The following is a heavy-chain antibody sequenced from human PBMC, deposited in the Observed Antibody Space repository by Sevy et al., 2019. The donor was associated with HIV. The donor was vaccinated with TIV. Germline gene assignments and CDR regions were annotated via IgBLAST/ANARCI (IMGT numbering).Heavy chain of an antibody. CDR2: MNPNSGDT. J-gene: IGHJ4*02. V-gene: IGHV1-8*01. Sequence: ASVKVSCKASGYTFTRYEINWVRQATGQGLEWMGWMNPNSGDTGSVQKFQGRVTMTRNTSISTAYMELRSLRSDDTAVYYCASAIGTTVVTPVDYWRQGTLVTVSS. CDR3: ASAIGTTVVTPVDY. CDR1: GYTFTRYE. D-gene: IGHD3-10*01.